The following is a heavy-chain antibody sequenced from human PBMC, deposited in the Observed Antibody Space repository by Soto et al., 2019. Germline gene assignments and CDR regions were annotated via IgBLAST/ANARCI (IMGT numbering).Heavy chain of an antibody. D-gene: IGHD6-13*01. Sequence: QVQLVESGGGVVQPGRSLRLSCVASGFTFNNYGMHWVRQAPGKGLEWVATISNDGSDKYYADSVKGRLTISRDNSKNTVYLQRNSLRAEETAVYYCAKDQGIAASHGIDWGQGTMVTVSS. CDR1: GFTFNNYG. CDR2: ISNDGSDK. V-gene: IGHV3-30*18. J-gene: IGHJ3*01. CDR3: AKDQGIAASHGID.